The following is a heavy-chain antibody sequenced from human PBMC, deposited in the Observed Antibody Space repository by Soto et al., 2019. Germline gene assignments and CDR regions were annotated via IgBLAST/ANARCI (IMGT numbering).Heavy chain of an antibody. CDR1: GFTFSSYS. CDR2: ISSSSSYI. J-gene: IGHJ6*02. CDR3: ASPSGYSGYYYYGMDV. D-gene: IGHD5-12*01. Sequence: PGGSLRLSCAASGFTFSSYSMNWVRQAPGKGLEWVSSISSSSSYIYYADSVKGRFTISRDNAKNSLYLQMNSLRAEDTAVYYCASPSGYSGYYYYGMDVWGQGTTVTVSS. V-gene: IGHV3-21*01.